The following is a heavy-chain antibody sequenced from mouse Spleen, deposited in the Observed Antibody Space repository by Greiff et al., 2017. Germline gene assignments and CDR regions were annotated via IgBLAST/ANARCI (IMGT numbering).Heavy chain of an antibody. D-gene: IGHD2-1*01. CDR1: GYTFTSYW. J-gene: IGHJ3*01. Sequence: QVQLQQPGAELVRPGTSVKLSCKASGYTFTSYWMHWVKQRPGQGLEWIGVIDPSDSYTNYNQTFKGKATLTVDKSSSTAYMQLSSLTSEDSAVYYCARSEGYYGNSFAYWGQGTLVTVSA. V-gene: IGHV1-59*01. CDR2: IDPSDSYT. CDR3: ARSEGYYGNSFAY.